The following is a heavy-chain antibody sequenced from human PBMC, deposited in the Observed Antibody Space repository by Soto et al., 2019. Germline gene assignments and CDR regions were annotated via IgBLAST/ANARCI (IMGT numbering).Heavy chain of an antibody. J-gene: IGHJ3*02. CDR2: IGDSGGAT. CDR1: GFTFYNFA. D-gene: IGHD3-16*01. Sequence: SGRSMRLSCAASGFTFYNFAMSWVRQAPGKGLEWVAAIGDSGGATHYAGSVKGRFTVSRDNSRGTMFLQMNSLLVEDTAIFYYAKDMVKLNSVWDPFDIWGHGTLVPVSS. V-gene: IGHV3-23*01. CDR3: AKDMVKLNSVWDPFDI.